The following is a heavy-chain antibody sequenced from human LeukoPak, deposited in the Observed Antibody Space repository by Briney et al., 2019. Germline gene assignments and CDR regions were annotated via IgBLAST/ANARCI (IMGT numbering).Heavy chain of an antibody. CDR3: AREFNNYFDY. CDR2: ISSSADIT. Sequence: PGGSLRLFCAASAFSFSDYSMSWIRQAPGQGLEWVSFISSSADITYYAESVKGRFTISRDNTKNTLYLQMNSLRAEDTAVYYCAREFNNYFDYWGQGTLVTVSS. J-gene: IGHJ4*02. V-gene: IGHV3-11*01. CDR1: AFSFSDYS.